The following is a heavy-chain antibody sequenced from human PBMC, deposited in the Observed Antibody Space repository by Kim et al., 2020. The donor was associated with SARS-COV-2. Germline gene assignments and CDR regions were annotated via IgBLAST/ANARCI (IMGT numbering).Heavy chain of an antibody. CDR2: IIPIFGTA. V-gene: IGHV1-69*13. Sequence: SVKVSCKASGGTFSSYAISWVRQAPGQGLEWMGGIIPIFGTANYAQKFQGRVTITADESTSTAYMELSSLRSEDTAVYYCAREGGNGGYALAHFNYYYYGMDVWGQGTTVTVSS. CDR1: GGTFSSYA. J-gene: IGHJ6*02. D-gene: IGHD5-12*01. CDR3: AREGGNGGYALAHFNYYYYGMDV.